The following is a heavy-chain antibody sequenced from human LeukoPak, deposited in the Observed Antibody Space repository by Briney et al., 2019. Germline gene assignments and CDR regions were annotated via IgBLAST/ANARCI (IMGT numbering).Heavy chain of an antibody. Sequence: PSETLSLTCIVSGGSISSYYWSWVRQPPGKGLEWIGYIYSSGSTNYNPSLKSRVTISVDTSKNQLSLKLSSVAAADTAVYYCARQSCSGGSCGAIGYWGQGTLVTVSS. CDR1: GGSISSYY. CDR3: ARQSCSGGSCGAIGY. D-gene: IGHD2-15*01. J-gene: IGHJ4*02. CDR2: IYSSGST. V-gene: IGHV4-59*08.